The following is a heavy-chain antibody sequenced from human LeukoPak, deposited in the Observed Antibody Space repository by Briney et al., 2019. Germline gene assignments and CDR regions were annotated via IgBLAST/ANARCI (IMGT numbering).Heavy chain of an antibody. Sequence: GGSLRLSCAASGFTFSSYAMHWVRQAPGKGLEWVAVISYDGSNKYYADSVKGRFTISRDNSKDTLYLQMNSLRAEDTAVYYCARTHDRRVLDHWGQGTLVTVSS. J-gene: IGHJ5*02. CDR2: ISYDGSNK. V-gene: IGHV3-30-3*01. CDR1: GFTFSSYA. D-gene: IGHD3-22*01. CDR3: ARTHDRRVLDH.